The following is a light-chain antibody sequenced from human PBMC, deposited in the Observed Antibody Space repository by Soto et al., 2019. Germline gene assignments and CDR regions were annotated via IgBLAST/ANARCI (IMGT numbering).Light chain of an antibody. CDR3: QQYKSYSWT. V-gene: IGKV1-5*01. J-gene: IGKJ1*01. CDR2: DAS. CDR1: QSITPW. Sequence: DIQMTPSPSTPSASIGDKVTIPCPASQSITPWLAWYQQKPGKAPNLLIYDASSLESGVPARFSGSGSGTEFTLTISSLQSADVAVYYCQQYKSYSWTFGQGTKVDIK.